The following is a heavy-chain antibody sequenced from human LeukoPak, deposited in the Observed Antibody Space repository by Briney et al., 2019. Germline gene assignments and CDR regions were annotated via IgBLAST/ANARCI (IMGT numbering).Heavy chain of an antibody. Sequence: GGSLRLSCAASGFTFDDYAMHWVRQAPGKGLEWVSGISWNSGSIGYADSMKGRFTISRDNAKNSLYLQMNSLRAEDTALYYCAKENDAFDIWGQGTMVTVSS. CDR2: ISWNSGSI. V-gene: IGHV3-9*01. CDR3: AKENDAFDI. J-gene: IGHJ3*02. CDR1: GFTFDDYA.